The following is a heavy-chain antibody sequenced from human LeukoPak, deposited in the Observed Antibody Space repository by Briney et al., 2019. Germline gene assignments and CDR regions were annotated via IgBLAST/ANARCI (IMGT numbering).Heavy chain of an antibody. CDR3: AIVGSGHFDY. Sequence: SETLSLTCTVSGGSTSSYYCSWIRQPPARELVWIGYVYYSGNTNYNPPLKSRVTISVDTSKNQFSLNLRSVTAADTAVYYCAIVGSGHFDYWGQGTLVTVRS. CDR1: GGSTSSYY. D-gene: IGHD2-15*01. V-gene: IGHV4-59*01. J-gene: IGHJ4*02. CDR2: VYYSGNT.